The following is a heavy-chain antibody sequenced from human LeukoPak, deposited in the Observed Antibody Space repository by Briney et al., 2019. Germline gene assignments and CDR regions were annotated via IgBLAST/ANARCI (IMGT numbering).Heavy chain of an antibody. Sequence: GGSLRLSCVASGLTFSRYWMNWVRQAPGKGLEWVSSISSSSSYIYYADSVKGRFTISRDNAKNSLYLQMNSLRAEDTAVYYCARDLAAAGTGIDYWGQGTLVTVSS. CDR2: ISSSSSYI. CDR3: ARDLAAAGTGIDY. D-gene: IGHD6-13*01. J-gene: IGHJ4*02. V-gene: IGHV3-21*01. CDR1: GLTFSRYW.